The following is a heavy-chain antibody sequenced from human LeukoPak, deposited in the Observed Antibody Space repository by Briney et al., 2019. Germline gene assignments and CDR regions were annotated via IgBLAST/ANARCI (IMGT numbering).Heavy chain of an antibody. Sequence: GGSLRLSCAGSGFTFSSYSMNWVRQAPGKGVEWVSSISRSSSYIYYSDSVKGRFTISRHNPQNSLYLQMNSLSAEDTAVYYCARVPSVVVPAAIHYYYYYYMDVSGKGTTVTVSS. CDR1: GFTFSSYS. D-gene: IGHD2-2*02. CDR2: ISRSSSYI. V-gene: IGHV3-21*01. CDR3: ARVPSVVVPAAIHYYYYYYMDV. J-gene: IGHJ6*03.